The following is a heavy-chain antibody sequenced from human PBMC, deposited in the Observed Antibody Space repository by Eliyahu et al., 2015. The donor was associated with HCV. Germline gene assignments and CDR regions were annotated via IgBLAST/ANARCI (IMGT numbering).Heavy chain of an antibody. J-gene: IGHJ6*02. CDR2: ISYDGSNK. CDR1: GFTFSSYA. CDR3: ARDKGKPYNWNEYYYYGMDV. V-gene: IGHV3-30-3*01. D-gene: IGHD1-20*01. Sequence: QVQLVESGGGVVQPGRSLRLSCAASGFTFSSYAMHWVRQAPGKGLEWVAVISYDGSNKYYADSVKGRFTISRDNSKNTLYLQMNSLRAEDTAVYYCARDKGKPYNWNEYYYYGMDVWGQGTTVTVSS.